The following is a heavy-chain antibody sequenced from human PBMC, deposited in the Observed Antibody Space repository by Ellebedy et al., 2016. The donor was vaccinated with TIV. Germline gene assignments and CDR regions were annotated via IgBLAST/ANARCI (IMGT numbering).Heavy chain of an antibody. CDR3: ARDRMVRGVLIIMDV. J-gene: IGHJ6*02. Sequence: SETLSLTCTVSGGSISSSSYYWGWIRQPPGKGLEWIGSIYYSGSTYYNPSLKSRVTISVDTSKNQFSLKLSSVTAADTAVYYCARDRMVRGVLIIMDVWGQGTTVTVSS. V-gene: IGHV4-39*02. D-gene: IGHD3-10*01. CDR2: IYYSGST. CDR1: GGSISSSSYY.